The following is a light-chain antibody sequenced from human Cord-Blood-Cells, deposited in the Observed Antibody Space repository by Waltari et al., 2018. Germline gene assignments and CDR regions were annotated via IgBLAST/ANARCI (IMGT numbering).Light chain of an antibody. J-gene: IGLJ2*01. V-gene: IGLV2-8*01. Sequence: QSVLTQPPSASGSPGRSVTIACTGTSRDVGGYNYVTCYQQHPGKAPTLMIYEVSKRPSGVPDRFSGSKSGNPASLTVSGLQAEDEADYYCSSYAGSNNFDVVFGGGTKLTVL. CDR3: SSYAGSNNFDVV. CDR2: EVS. CDR1: SRDVGGYNY.